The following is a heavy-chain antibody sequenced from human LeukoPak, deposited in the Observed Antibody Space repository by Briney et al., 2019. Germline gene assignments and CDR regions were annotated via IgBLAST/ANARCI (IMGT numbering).Heavy chain of an antibody. CDR1: GDSISSYF. V-gene: IGHV4-59*01. Sequence: SETLSLTCTVSGDSISSYFWSWIRQPPGKGLEWIRYIHHTGITNYNPSLKSRVTISVDTAKNQFSLKLSSVTAADTAIYYCARYFCPNGLCSHFDYWGQGTLVTVSS. CDR2: IHHTGIT. J-gene: IGHJ4*02. D-gene: IGHD2-8*01. CDR3: ARYFCPNGLCSHFDY.